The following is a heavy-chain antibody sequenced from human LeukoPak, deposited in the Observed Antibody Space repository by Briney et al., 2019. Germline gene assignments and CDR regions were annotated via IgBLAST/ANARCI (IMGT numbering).Heavy chain of an antibody. V-gene: IGHV3-7*02. CDR3: VRHCYGSGSCYSYLDY. D-gene: IGHD3-10*01. CDR1: GFTFSDYW. J-gene: IGHJ4*02. CDR2: IKEDGSQK. Sequence: GGSLRLSGAASGFTFSDYWMSWVRQAPGKGLEWVAIIKEDGSQKYYVDSVKGRFTLSRDNTKNSLTLQLNSLRAEDTALYYSVRHCYGSGSCYSYLDYWGQGTLVTVSS.